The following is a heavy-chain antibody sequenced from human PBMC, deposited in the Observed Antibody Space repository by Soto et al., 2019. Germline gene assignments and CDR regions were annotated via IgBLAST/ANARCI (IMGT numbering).Heavy chain of an antibody. CDR2: IYWDDDK. CDR1: GLSLSTSGVG. J-gene: IGHJ4*02. V-gene: IGHV2-5*02. D-gene: IGHD3-9*01. Sequence: QITLKESGPTLVKPTQTLTLTCTFFGLSLSTSGVGVGWIRQPPGKALEWLALIYWDDDKRYSPSLKSRLTIAKDTSKNQVVLTMTYMDPVDTAIYYCAHSRYDILTGYYLHLFDYWGQGTLVTVSS. CDR3: AHSRYDILTGYYLHLFDY.